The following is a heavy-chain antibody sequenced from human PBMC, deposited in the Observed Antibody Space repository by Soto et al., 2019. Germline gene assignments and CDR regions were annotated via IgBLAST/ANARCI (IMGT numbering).Heavy chain of an antibody. D-gene: IGHD4-17*01. CDR2: ISYDGSNK. Sequence: QVQLVESGGGVVQPGRSLRLSCAASGFTFSSYGMHWVRQAPGKGLEWVAVISYDGSNKYYADSVKGRFTISRDNSKNTLYLQMISLRAEDTAVYYCAKDQEYGDYGGYFDYWGQGTLVTVSS. CDR3: AKDQEYGDYGGYFDY. CDR1: GFTFSSYG. J-gene: IGHJ4*02. V-gene: IGHV3-30*18.